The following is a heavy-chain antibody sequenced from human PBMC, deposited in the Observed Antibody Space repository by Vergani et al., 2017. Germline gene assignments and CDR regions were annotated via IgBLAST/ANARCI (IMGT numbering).Heavy chain of an antibody. Sequence: EVQLVESGGGLVKPGGSLRLSCAASGFTFSNAWMSWVRQAPGKGLEWVGRINSKTDGVTTDYASPVKGRFTISRDYSKNALYLQMNRMKTEDTAVYYWTTVEVEYDFWNGFDYWGQGTLVTVSS. D-gene: IGHD3-3*01. CDR1: GFTFSNAW. V-gene: IGHV3-15*01. CDR2: INSKTDGVTT. J-gene: IGHJ4*02. CDR3: TTVEVEYDFWNGFDY.